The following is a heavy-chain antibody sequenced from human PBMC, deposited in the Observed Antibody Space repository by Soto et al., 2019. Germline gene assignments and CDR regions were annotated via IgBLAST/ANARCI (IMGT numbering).Heavy chain of an antibody. D-gene: IGHD3-10*01. CDR1: GFTFISYA. CDR2: ISGSGGST. J-gene: IGHJ4*02. CDR3: AKLMPSDYYGSGSYYNGNDY. Sequence: GGSLSVSCAASGFTFISYAMSWVRQAPGKGLEWVSAISGSGGSTYYADSVKGRFTISRDNSKNTLYLQMNSLRAEDTAVYYCAKLMPSDYYGSGSYYNGNDYWGQGT. V-gene: IGHV3-23*01.